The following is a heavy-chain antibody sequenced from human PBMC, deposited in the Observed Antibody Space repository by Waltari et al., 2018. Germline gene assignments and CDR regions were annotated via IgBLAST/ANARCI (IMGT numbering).Heavy chain of an antibody. J-gene: IGHJ6*02. CDR2: INHAGNR. Sequence: QVQLQQWGAGLLQPSETLSLTCGVYGGSFSGSSWGWIRQPPGKGLEWIGEINHAGNRNYNPSLRSRVTMLVDTSRSQFSLKLSSMTAADTALYYCVRLEDCSGPGGNCYSGDSFALDVWGQGTTVTVSS. D-gene: IGHD2-21*02. V-gene: IGHV4-34*02. CDR1: GGSFSGSS. CDR3: VRLEDCSGPGGNCYSGDSFALDV.